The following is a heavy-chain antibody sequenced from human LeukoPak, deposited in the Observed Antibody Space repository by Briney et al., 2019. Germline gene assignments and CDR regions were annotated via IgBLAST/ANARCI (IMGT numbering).Heavy chain of an antibody. Sequence: TSETLSLTCTVSGGSISSYYWSWIRQPPGKGLEWIGYIYYSGSTNYNPSLKSRVTISVDTSKNQFSLKLSSVTAADTAVYYCARQSGSAKNDYWGQGTLVTVSS. CDR3: ARQSGSAKNDY. V-gene: IGHV4-59*08. J-gene: IGHJ4*02. D-gene: IGHD3-10*01. CDR1: GGSISSYY. CDR2: IYYSGST.